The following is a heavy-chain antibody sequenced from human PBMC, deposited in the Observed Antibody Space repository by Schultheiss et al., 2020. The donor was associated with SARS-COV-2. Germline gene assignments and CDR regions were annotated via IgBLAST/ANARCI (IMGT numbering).Heavy chain of an antibody. D-gene: IGHD4-17*01. CDR3: ARTPPDYGDYEGMDV. Sequence: SQTLSLTCTVSGGSVSSGSYYWSWIRQPPGKGLEWIGYIYYSGSTNYNPSLKSRVTISVDTSKNQFSLKLSSVTAADTAVYYCARTPPDYGDYEGMDVWGQGTTVTVSS. V-gene: IGHV4-61*01. CDR2: IYYSGST. J-gene: IGHJ6*02. CDR1: GGSVSSGSYY.